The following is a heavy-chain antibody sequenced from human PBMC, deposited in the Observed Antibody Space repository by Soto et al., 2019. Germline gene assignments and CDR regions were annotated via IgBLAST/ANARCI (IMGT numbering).Heavy chain of an antibody. CDR3: ARGGPRRGYSDGPFDY. D-gene: IGHD5-18*01. V-gene: IGHV1-69*01. J-gene: IGHJ4*02. CDR1: GGTFSSYA. CDR2: SIPIFGTA. Sequence: QVQLVQSGAEVKKPGSSVKVSCKASGGTFSSYAISWVRQAPVQGLEWMGGSIPIFGTANYAQKFQGRVTITADESTSTACMGLSSLRSEDTAVYYCARGGPRRGYSDGPFDYWGQGTLVTVSS.